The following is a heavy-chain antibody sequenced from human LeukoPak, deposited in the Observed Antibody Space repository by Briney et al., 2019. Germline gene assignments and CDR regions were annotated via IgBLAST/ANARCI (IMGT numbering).Heavy chain of an antibody. CDR1: GDSVYSNSAI. Sequence: SQTLSLTCAISGDSVYSNSAIWNWIRQSPSRGLEWLGRTYYRSNWYNDYAVSVRSRITINPDTSENQFSLQLNSVTPEDTAVYYCARFNWDDAFDIWGQGTVVTVSS. CDR3: ARFNWDDAFDI. D-gene: IGHD7-27*01. CDR2: TYYRSNWYN. V-gene: IGHV6-1*01. J-gene: IGHJ3*02.